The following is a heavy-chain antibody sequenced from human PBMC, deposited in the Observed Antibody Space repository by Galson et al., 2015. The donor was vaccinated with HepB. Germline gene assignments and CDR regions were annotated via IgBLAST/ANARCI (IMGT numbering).Heavy chain of an antibody. CDR1: GFIFSNYW. CDR3: ATEDWGAYDV. CDR2: IKQDGSEK. D-gene: IGHD3-16*01. Sequence: SLRLSCAASGFIFSNYWMSWVRQAPEKGLEWVANIKQDGSEKYYVDSVKGRFTISRDNAKNSLYLQMNSLRAEDTAVYYCATEDWGAYDVWGQGTVVSVSS. V-gene: IGHV3-7*03. J-gene: IGHJ3*01.